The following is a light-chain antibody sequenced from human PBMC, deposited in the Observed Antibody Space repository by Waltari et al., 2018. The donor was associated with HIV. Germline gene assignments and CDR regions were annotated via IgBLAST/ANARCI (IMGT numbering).Light chain of an antibody. J-gene: IGLJ2*01. V-gene: IGLV1-40*01. Sequence: QSVLMQPPSVSGAPGQRVTISCTGSSSNIRAGYHVHWYQQLPGAAPKLLIYLNTNRPSGVPDRFSGSKSGASASLAITGLQAEDEGDYYCQSFDNSLRAWGLFGGATRLTVL. CDR2: LNT. CDR1: SSNIRAGYH. CDR3: QSFDNSLRAWGL.